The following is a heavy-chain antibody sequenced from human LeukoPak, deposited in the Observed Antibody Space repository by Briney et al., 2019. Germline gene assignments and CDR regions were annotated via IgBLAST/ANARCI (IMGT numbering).Heavy chain of an antibody. J-gene: IGHJ4*02. D-gene: IGHD3-22*01. Sequence: GGSLRLSCAASGFTFSDYYMSWVRQAPGKGLEWVSGISGSGDNTYYADSEKGRFTISRDNSKNTLYVQVNSLGTEDTAAYYCAKGSYYDSSGSFYFDYWGQGTLVTVSS. CDR2: ISGSGDNT. CDR3: AKGSYYDSSGSFYFDY. V-gene: IGHV3-23*01. CDR1: GFTFSDYY.